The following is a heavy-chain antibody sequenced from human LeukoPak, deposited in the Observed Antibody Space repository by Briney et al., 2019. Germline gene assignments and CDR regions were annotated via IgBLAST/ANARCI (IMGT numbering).Heavy chain of an antibody. D-gene: IGHD1-26*01. CDR2: VRWNSGII. CDR1: GFTFDDCA. J-gene: IGHJ3*02. Sequence: AGGSLRFSCAASGFTFDDCAMHWVRQAPGKGLEWVSGVRWNSGIIGYAASVKGRFTISRDNAKNSLYLQMNSLRAEDTALYYCAKDIGGYAHDAFDIWGQGTMVTVSS. V-gene: IGHV3-9*01. CDR3: AKDIGGYAHDAFDI.